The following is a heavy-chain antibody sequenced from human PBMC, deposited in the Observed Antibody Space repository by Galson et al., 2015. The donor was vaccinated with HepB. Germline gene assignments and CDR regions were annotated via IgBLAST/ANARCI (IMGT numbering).Heavy chain of an antibody. Sequence: SYAMSWVRQAPGKGLEWVSAISGSGGSTYYADSVKGRFTISRDNSKNSLYLQMNSLRAEDTAVYYCARDQQDYYGSGSYYNRRYYYYGMDVWGQGTTVTVSS. V-gene: IGHV3-23*01. CDR3: ARDQQDYYGSGSYYNRRYYYYGMDV. D-gene: IGHD3-10*01. CDR1: SYA. CDR2: ISGSGGST. J-gene: IGHJ6*02.